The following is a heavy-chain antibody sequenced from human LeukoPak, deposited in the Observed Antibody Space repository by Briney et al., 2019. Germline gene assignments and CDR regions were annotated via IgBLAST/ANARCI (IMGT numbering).Heavy chain of an antibody. Sequence: GGCLRLSRAASGVTFSSYSMNWVRQAPGKGLGWVATINPDGRAQYYVDSLKGRFSISRNNAENSLYLQLSRVRADDMAVYYIAKDGVSSGITFDNWGQGTQVYVSP. CDR3: AKDGVSSGITFDN. CDR2: INPDGRAQ. D-gene: IGHD3-10*01. J-gene: IGHJ4*02. CDR1: GVTFSSYS. V-gene: IGHV3-7*01.